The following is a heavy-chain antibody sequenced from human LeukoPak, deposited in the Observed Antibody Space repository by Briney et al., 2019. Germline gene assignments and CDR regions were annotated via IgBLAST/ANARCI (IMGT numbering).Heavy chain of an antibody. CDR2: IYYSGST. V-gene: IGHV4-39*07. Sequence: SETLSLTCTVSGGSISSSSYYGGWIRQPPGKGLEWIGSIYYSGSTYYNPSLKSRVTISVDTSKNQFSLKLSSVTAADTAVYYCASPRGDDSGGYYTWYFHHWGQGILVTVSS. J-gene: IGHJ1*01. D-gene: IGHD3-22*01. CDR3: ASPRGDDSGGYYTWYFHH. CDR1: GGSISSSSYY.